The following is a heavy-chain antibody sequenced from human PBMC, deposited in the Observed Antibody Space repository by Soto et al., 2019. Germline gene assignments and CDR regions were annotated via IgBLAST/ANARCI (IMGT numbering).Heavy chain of an antibody. J-gene: IGHJ4*02. Sequence: EVQLVESGGGLVQPGGSLRLSCAASGFTFSNAWMSWVRQAPGKGLEWVGRIKSKTDGGTTDYAAPVKGRFTISRDDSKNTLYLQMNRLKTEDTAVYYCTTSVYDSSGYYGARYWGQGTLVTVS. V-gene: IGHV3-15*01. D-gene: IGHD3-22*01. CDR3: TTSVYDSSGYYGARY. CDR2: IKSKTDGGTT. CDR1: GFTFSNAW.